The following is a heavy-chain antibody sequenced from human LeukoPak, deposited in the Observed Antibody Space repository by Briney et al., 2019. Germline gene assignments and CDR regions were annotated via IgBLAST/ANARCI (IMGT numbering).Heavy chain of an antibody. V-gene: IGHV4-61*02. J-gene: IGHJ3*02. CDR1: GASISSGGYY. Sequence: PSETLSLTCTVSGASISSGGYYWSWIRQPAGKGLEWVGRIYTSGSTNYNPSLKSRVTMSVDTSKNQFSLKLSSVTAADTAVYYCAREGTAVAGTDAFDIWGQGTMVTVSS. CDR2: IYTSGST. D-gene: IGHD6-19*01. CDR3: AREGTAVAGTDAFDI.